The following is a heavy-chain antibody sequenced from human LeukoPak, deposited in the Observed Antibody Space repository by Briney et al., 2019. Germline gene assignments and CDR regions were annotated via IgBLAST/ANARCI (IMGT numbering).Heavy chain of an antibody. Sequence: PSETLSLTCTVSGGSISSYYWSWIRQPAGKGLEWIGRIYTSGSTNYNPSLKSRVTMSVDTSKNQFSLKLSSVTAADTAVYYCARGSYIFDYDSSGYSLYYWGQGTLVTVSS. CDR1: GGSISSYY. CDR2: IYTSGST. J-gene: IGHJ4*02. CDR3: ARGSYIFDYDSSGYSLYY. D-gene: IGHD3-22*01. V-gene: IGHV4-4*07.